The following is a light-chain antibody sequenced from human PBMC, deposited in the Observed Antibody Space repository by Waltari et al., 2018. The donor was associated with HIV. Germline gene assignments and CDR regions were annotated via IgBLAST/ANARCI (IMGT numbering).Light chain of an antibody. Sequence: QSALTQPASVSGSHGQSITLSSTGTSSNVGSDDLVSWYQQHPGEAPKLVIYEVTKRPSGVSNRVSGSKSGNTASLTISGLQAEDEADYYCCSCPRSGIRYVFGTGTKVTVL. CDR1: SSNVGSDDL. CDR2: EVT. J-gene: IGLJ1*01. CDR3: CSCPRSGIRYV. V-gene: IGLV2-23*02.